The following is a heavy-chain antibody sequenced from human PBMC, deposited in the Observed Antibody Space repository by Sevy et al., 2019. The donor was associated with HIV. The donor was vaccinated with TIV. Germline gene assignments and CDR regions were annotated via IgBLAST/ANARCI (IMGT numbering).Heavy chain of an antibody. CDR1: GFIFSSYG. V-gene: IGHV3-30*18. Sequence: GGSLRLSCAASGFIFSSYGMHWVRQAPGKGLEWVTIISYAGSSKYYADSVKGRFTISRANSENILYLQMNSLRTDDTAEYYCVKGGVTWELLDYWGQGTLVTVSS. CDR2: ISYAGSSK. J-gene: IGHJ4*02. D-gene: IGHD1-26*01. CDR3: VKGGVTWELLDY.